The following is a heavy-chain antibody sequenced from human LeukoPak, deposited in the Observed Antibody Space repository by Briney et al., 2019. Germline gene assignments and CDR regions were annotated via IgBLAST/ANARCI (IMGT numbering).Heavy chain of an antibody. CDR1: GFTFSSYW. CDR3: ARSGGSYFDY. D-gene: IGHD1-26*01. CDR2: INTDGNST. V-gene: IGHV3-74*01. J-gene: IGHJ4*02. Sequence: GGSLRLSCAASGFTFSSYWMHWVRQAPGKGLVWVSRINTDGNSTSYADSVKGRFSISRDNAKNTLYLQMNSLRAEDTAVYYCARSGGSYFDYWGQGTLVTVSS.